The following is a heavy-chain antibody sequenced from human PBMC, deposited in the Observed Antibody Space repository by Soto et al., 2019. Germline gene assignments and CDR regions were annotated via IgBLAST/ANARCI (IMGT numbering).Heavy chain of an antibody. CDR2: IKSKTDGGTT. D-gene: IGHD3-10*01. J-gene: IGHJ5*02. CDR1: GFTFSNAW. V-gene: IGHV3-15*01. Sequence: ESGGGLVKPGGSLRLSCAASGFTFSNAWMSWVRQAPGKGLEWVGRIKSKTDGGTTDYAAPVKGRFTISRDDSKNTLYLQMNSLKTEDTAVYYCTTFITMVRGVIIGWFDPWGQGTLVTVSS. CDR3: TTFITMVRGVIIGWFDP.